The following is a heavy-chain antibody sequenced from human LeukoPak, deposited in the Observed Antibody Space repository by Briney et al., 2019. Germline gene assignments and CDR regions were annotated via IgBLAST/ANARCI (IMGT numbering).Heavy chain of an antibody. D-gene: IGHD6-6*01. V-gene: IGHV3-7*03. CDR2: MSPDGRDT. Sequence: GGSLRLSCAASGFTFSNLWMSWVRQAPGKGLEWVSSMSPDGRDTRYADSVRGRFTNSRDNAKNSLYLQMNNLRVEDTATYFCAGEPRQLAYWGQGTLVTVSS. J-gene: IGHJ4*02. CDR3: AGEPRQLAY. CDR1: GFTFSNLW.